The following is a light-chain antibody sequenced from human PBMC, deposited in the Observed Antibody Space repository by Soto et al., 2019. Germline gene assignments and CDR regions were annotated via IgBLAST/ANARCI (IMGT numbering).Light chain of an antibody. CDR2: EVS. J-gene: IGLJ1*01. CDR1: SSDVGGYNY. Sequence: QSVLTQPASVSGSPGQSITISCTGASSDVGGYNYVSWYQQHPGKAPKLMIYEVSNRPSGVSNRFSGSKSGNTASLTISGLQDEDEADYYCSSYTSSSTNYVFGNGTKVTVL. V-gene: IGLV2-14*01. CDR3: SSYTSSSTNYV.